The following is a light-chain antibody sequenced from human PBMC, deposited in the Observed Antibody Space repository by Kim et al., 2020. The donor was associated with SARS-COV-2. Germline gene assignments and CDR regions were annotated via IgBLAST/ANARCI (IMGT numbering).Light chain of an antibody. Sequence: TQMTQSPSTLSASVGDRVTITCRASQNINSGLAWYQQRPGKAPRLLIYEASSLENGVPSRFSGSGSGTEFTLTINSLQPDDFATYYCQQYDGLSTFGQGTKVDIK. CDR1: QNINSG. V-gene: IGKV1-5*03. J-gene: IGKJ1*01. CDR2: EAS. CDR3: QQYDGLST.